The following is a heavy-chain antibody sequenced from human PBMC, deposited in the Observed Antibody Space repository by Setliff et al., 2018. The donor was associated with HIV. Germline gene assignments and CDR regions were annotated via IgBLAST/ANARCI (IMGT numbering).Heavy chain of an antibody. Sequence: SETLSLTCTVSSDSIRFYYWTWIRQPPGKGLEWIGNIYYTGSTNYNPTLKSQITISIDTSKSQFSLKLTSVAAADSAVYYCARDSGGYNYGFAVGSFDYWGQGALVTVSS. CDR3: ARDSGGYNYGFAVGSFDY. CDR1: SDSIRFYY. CDR2: IYYTGST. V-gene: IGHV4-59*01. D-gene: IGHD5-18*01. J-gene: IGHJ4*02.